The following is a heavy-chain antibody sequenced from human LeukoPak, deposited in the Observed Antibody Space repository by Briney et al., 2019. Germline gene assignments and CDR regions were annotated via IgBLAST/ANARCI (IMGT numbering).Heavy chain of an antibody. CDR3: ARQRGATPAVDY. CDR1: GGSFSGYY. J-gene: IGHJ4*02. V-gene: IGHV4-34*01. Sequence: SETLSLTCAVYGGSFSGYYWSWIRQPPGKGLEWIGEINHSGSTNYNPSLKSRVTISVDTSKNQFSLKLSSVTAADTAVYYCARQRGATPAVDYWGQGTLVTVSS. D-gene: IGHD1-26*01. CDR2: INHSGST.